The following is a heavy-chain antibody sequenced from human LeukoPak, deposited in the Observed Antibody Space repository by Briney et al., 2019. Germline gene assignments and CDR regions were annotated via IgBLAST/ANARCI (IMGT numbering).Heavy chain of an antibody. CDR1: GGSISSYY. J-gene: IGHJ4*02. D-gene: IGHD6-13*01. Sequence: PSETLSLTCTVSGGSISSYYWSWIRQPPGKGLEWIGYIYYSGSTNYSPSLKSRVTISVDTSKNQFSLKLSSVTAADTAVYYCARLTGQLVPFDYWGQGTLVTVSS. V-gene: IGHV4-59*08. CDR3: ARLTGQLVPFDY. CDR2: IYYSGST.